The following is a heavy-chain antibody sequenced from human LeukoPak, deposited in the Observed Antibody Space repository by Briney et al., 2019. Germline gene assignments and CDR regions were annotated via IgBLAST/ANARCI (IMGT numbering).Heavy chain of an antibody. J-gene: IGHJ4*02. V-gene: IGHV6-1*01. CDR3: ARYTYTFYLDY. Sequence: SQTLSHTCAISGDSVPSTSAAWNWIRQPPSRGLEWLGRTYFRSQWYSDYAVSVRGRISINADTSKNQFSLQLNSVTPEDTAIYFCARYTYTFYLDYWGQGTVVTVSS. CDR1: GDSVPSTSAA. CDR2: TYFRSQWYS. D-gene: IGHD2/OR15-2a*01.